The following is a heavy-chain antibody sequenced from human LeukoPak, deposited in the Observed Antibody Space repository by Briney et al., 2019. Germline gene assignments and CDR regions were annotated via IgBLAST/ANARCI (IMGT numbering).Heavy chain of an antibody. CDR3: ARGPESRAFDI. CDR1: GYTFTAYF. CDR2: INPNSGGT. V-gene: IGHV1-2*02. J-gene: IGHJ3*02. Sequence: GASVKVSCKASGYTFTAYFIHWMRQAPGQGLEWMGCINPNSGGTNYAQDFQGRVTLTRDTSISTAYMELSRLRSDDTAVYYCARGPESRAFDIWGQGTMVTVSS.